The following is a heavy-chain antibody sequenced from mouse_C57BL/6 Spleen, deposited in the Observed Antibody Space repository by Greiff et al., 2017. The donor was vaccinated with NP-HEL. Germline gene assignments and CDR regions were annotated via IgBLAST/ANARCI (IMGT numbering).Heavy chain of an antibody. Sequence: QVQLQQPGAELVKPGASVKMSCKASGYTFTSYWITWVKPRPGQGLEWIGDLYPGSGSTNYNEKFKSKATLTVDTSSSTAYRQLSSLTSEDSAVYYCARAYSNYGYFDVWGTGTTVTVSS. D-gene: IGHD2-5*01. V-gene: IGHV1-55*01. J-gene: IGHJ1*03. CDR3: ARAYSNYGYFDV. CDR1: GYTFTSYW. CDR2: LYPGSGST.